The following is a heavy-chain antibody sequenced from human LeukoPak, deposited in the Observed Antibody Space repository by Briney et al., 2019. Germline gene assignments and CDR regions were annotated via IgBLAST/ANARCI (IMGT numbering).Heavy chain of an antibody. V-gene: IGHV3-30*18. CDR2: ISYDGSNK. CDR1: GFTFSSYG. CDR3: AKAVCSSTSCYGPNYYYYMDV. D-gene: IGHD2-2*01. Sequence: PPGGSLRLSCAASGFTFSSYGMHWVRQAPGKGLEWVAVISYDGSNKYYADSVKGRFTISRDNSKNTLYLQMNSLRAEDTAVYYCAKAVCSSTSCYGPNYYYYMDVWGKGTTVTVSS. J-gene: IGHJ6*03.